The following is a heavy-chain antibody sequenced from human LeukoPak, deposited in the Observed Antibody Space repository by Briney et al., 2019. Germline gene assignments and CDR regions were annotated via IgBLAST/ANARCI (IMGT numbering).Heavy chain of an antibody. V-gene: IGHV3-9*01. D-gene: IGHD7-27*01. CDR1: GYTFDDYA. J-gene: IGHJ5*02. CDR3: AKDVTGP. CDR2: ISWNSGSI. Sequence: GGSLRLSCAASGYTFDDYAMHWVRQAPGKGLEWVSGISWNSGSIGYADSVKGRFTISRDNAKNSPYLQMNSLRAEDTALYYCAKDVTGPWGQGTLVTVSS.